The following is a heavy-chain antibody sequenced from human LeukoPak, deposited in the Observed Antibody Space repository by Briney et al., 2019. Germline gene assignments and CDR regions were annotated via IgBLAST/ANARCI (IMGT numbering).Heavy chain of an antibody. D-gene: IGHD5-12*01. CDR3: ARQLRNWFDP. CDR2: IYYSGST. Sequence: SETLSLTCTVSGGSISGYYWSWIRQPPGEGLEWIGYIYYSGSTNYNPSLKSRVTISVDTSKNQFSLKLSSVTAADTAVYYCARQLRNWFDPWGQGTLVTVSS. J-gene: IGHJ5*02. CDR1: GGSISGYY. V-gene: IGHV4-59*01.